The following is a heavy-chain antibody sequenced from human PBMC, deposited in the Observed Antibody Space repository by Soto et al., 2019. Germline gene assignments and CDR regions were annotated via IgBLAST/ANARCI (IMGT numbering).Heavy chain of an antibody. D-gene: IGHD5-12*01. CDR3: ARDRRGYTTSA. Sequence: LRLSCAASGFTFKTYDMHWVRQAPGKGLEWVAIISFDGNNKYYADSVKGRFTISRDNSKNTLSLNMNSLRPNDTGLYYCARDRRGYTTSAWGQGXLVTIPS. J-gene: IGHJ5*02. CDR1: GFTFKTYD. V-gene: IGHV3-30*03. CDR2: ISFDGNNK.